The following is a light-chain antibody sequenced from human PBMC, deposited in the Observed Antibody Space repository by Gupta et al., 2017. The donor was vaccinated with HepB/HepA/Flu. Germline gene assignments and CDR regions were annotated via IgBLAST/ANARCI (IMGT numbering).Light chain of an antibody. CDR3: QSYDSSLSVV. CDR2: GNS. CDR1: SSNIGAGYD. Sequence: QSVLTPPPSVSGAPGPRVTISCTGSSSNIGAGYDVHWYQQPPGTAPKLLIYGNSNRPSGVPDRFSGSKSGTSASLAITGLQAEDEADDYCQSYDSSLSVVFGGGTKLTVL. J-gene: IGLJ2*01. V-gene: IGLV1-40*01.